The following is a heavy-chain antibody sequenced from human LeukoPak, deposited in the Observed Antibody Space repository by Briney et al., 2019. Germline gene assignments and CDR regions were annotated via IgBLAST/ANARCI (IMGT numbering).Heavy chain of an antibody. D-gene: IGHD3-16*01. CDR1: GFTFSPYS. J-gene: IGHJ6*03. CDR3: ARGDTVPLLRAYYYMDV. Sequence: GGSLRLSCAASGFTFSPYSMNWVRQAPGKGLEWVSSISSTSSYIYYADSVKGRFTISRDNAKNSLYLQMNSLRAEDTAVYYCARGDTVPLLRAYYYMDVWGKGTTVTVSS. V-gene: IGHV3-21*01. CDR2: ISSTSSYI.